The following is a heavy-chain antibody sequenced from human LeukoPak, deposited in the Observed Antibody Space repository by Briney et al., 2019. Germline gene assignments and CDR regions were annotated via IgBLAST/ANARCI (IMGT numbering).Heavy chain of an antibody. V-gene: IGHV4-59*08. CDR2: IYYSGST. Sequence: PSETLSLTCTVSGGSISSYYWSWIRQPAGKGLEWIGYIYYSGSTNYNPSLKSRVTISVDTSKNQFSLKLSSVTAADTAVYYCARHSSRAKELVIWGQGTLVTVSS. J-gene: IGHJ4*02. CDR3: ARHSSRAKELVI. CDR1: GGSISSYY. D-gene: IGHD3-10*01.